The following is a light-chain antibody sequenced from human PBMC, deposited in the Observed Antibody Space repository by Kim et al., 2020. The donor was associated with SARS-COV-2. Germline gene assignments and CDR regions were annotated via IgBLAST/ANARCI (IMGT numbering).Light chain of an antibody. CDR3: QQYGSSPPNT. CDR2: GAS. V-gene: IGKV3-20*01. J-gene: IGKJ1*01. Sequence: PGERATLSCRASQSVSSSYLAWYQQKPGQAPRLLIYGASSRATGIPDRFSGSGSGTDFTLTISRLEPEDFAVYYCQQYGSSPPNTFGQGTKVDIK. CDR1: QSVSSSY.